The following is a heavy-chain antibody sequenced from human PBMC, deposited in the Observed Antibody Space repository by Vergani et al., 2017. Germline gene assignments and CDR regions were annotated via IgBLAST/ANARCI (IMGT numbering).Heavy chain of an antibody. CDR3: AREAPLIQLWLPYCDY. Sequence: QVQLVQSGTEVKKPGASVKVSCKASGYTFTNYDINWVRRATGQGLEWMGWMNPISGNTGFAQKFRGRVTITRDTSISTAYMELSSLRSEDTAVYYCAREAPLIQLWLPYCDYWGQGTLVTVSS. J-gene: IGHJ4*02. CDR1: GYTFTNYD. CDR2: MNPISGNT. V-gene: IGHV1-8*03. D-gene: IGHD5-18*01.